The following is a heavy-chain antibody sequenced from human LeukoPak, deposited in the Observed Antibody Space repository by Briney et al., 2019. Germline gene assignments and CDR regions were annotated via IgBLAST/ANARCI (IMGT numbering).Heavy chain of an antibody. J-gene: IGHJ4*02. CDR2: ISPYNDNT. V-gene: IGHV1-18*01. Sequence: GALVKVSCKASGYTFTSFGIRWVRQVPGQGFEWMGWISPYNDNTNYAQKFQGRVTMTTDTSTSTVFMELRGLRSDDTAVYYCAREPSGLLFDCWGQGTLVTVSS. CDR3: AREPSGLLFDC. CDR1: GYTFTSFG. D-gene: IGHD6-25*01.